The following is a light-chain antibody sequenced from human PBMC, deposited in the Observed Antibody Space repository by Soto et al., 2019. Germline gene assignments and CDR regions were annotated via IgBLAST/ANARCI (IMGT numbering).Light chain of an antibody. J-gene: IGLJ2*01. V-gene: IGLV2-14*01. CDR2: AVS. CDR3: SSYSSSSTLVV. CDR1: SSDVGGFLY. Sequence: QSALTQPASVSGSHGQSITISCTGTSSDVGGFLYVSWFQQHPGKAPKLMIYAVSNRPSGISNRFSGSKSGNTASLTISGLQAEDEADYYCSSYSSSSTLVVFGGGTQLTVL.